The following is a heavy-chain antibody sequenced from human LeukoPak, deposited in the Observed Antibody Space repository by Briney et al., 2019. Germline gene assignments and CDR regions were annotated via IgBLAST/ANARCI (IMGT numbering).Heavy chain of an antibody. D-gene: IGHD6-6*01. V-gene: IGHV3-23*01. J-gene: IGHJ6*03. CDR3: ARGDTGSSWPIYYYYYMDV. Sequence: GGSLRLSCAASGFTFSNYAMSWVRQAPGKGLEWVSTISSSGGSTYYADSVKGRFTISRDNSKNTLYLQMNGLRAEDTAVYYCARGDTGSSWPIYYYYYMDVWGKGTTVTVSS. CDR1: GFTFSNYA. CDR2: ISSSGGST.